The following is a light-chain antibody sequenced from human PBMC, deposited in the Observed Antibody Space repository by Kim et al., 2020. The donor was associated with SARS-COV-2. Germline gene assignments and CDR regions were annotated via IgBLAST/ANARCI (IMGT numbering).Light chain of an antibody. J-gene: IGKJ1*01. Sequence: EFVLTQSPGNLSLSPGDRATLFCRASQIVADNYLAWYQQKPGQAPRLLIYSASSRATGISDRFSGSGSGTDFTLTISRLEPEDFAVYYCQKHGSSPRTFGPGTRVEIK. CDR2: SAS. V-gene: IGKV3-20*01. CDR1: QIVADNY. CDR3: QKHGSSPRT.